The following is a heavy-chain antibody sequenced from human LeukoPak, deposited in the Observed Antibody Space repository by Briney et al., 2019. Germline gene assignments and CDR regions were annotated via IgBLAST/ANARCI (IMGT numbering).Heavy chain of an antibody. D-gene: IGHD6-19*01. CDR3: AKDISSGWYYYFDY. V-gene: IGHV3-9*01. CDR2: ISWNSGSI. CDR1: GFTFDDYA. J-gene: IGHJ4*02. Sequence: GRSLRLSCAASGFTFDDYAMHWVRQAPGKGLEWVSGISWNSGSIGYADSVKGRFTISRDNAKNSLYLQMNSLRAEDTALYYCAKDISSGWYYYFDYWGQGTLVTVSS.